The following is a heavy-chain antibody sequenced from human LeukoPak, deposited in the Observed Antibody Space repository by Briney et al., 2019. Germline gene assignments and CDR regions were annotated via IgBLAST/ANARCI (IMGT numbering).Heavy chain of an antibody. Sequence: PGGSLRLSCAASGFTFDDYAMHSVRQAPGKGVEWVSRISGDGGSTYYADSVKGRFTISRDNSKNSLYLQMNSLRTEDTALYYCAKDIDIVVVVAATGDAFDIWGQGTMVTVSS. D-gene: IGHD2-15*01. CDR1: GFTFDDYA. CDR3: AKDIDIVVVVAATGDAFDI. V-gene: IGHV3-43*02. CDR2: ISGDGGST. J-gene: IGHJ3*02.